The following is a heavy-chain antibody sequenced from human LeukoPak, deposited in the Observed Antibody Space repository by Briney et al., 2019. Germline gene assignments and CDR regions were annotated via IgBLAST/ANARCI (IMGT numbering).Heavy chain of an antibody. CDR3: ASGVGLTLRDF. V-gene: IGHV3-74*01. CDR1: GFTFSNYW. J-gene: IGHJ4*02. Sequence: PGGSLRLSCAASGFTFSNYWMHWVRQAPGKGLVWVSRINTDGSSTNYADSVKGRFTISRDNAKNTLYLQMTSLSAEDTAVYYCASGVGLTLRDFWGQGTLLTVSS. D-gene: IGHD1-26*01. CDR2: INTDGSST.